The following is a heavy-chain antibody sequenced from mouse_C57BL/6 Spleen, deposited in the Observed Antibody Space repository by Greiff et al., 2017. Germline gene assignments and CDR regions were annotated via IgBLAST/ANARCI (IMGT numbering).Heavy chain of an antibody. CDR2: IHPNSGST. CDR3: ARVVRNYAMDY. J-gene: IGHJ4*01. V-gene: IGHV1-64*01. CDR1: GYTFTSYW. Sequence: QVQLQQPGAELVKPGASVKLSCKASGYTFTSYWMHWVKQRPGQGLEWIGMIHPNSGSTNYNEKFKSKATLTVDKSSSTAYMQLSSLTSEDSAVYYCARVVRNYAMDYWGQGTSVTVSS.